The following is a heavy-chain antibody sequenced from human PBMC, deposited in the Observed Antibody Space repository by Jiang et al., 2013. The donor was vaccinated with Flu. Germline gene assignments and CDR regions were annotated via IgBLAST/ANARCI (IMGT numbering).Heavy chain of an antibody. V-gene: IGHV7-4-1*02. CDR3: AREGDCSSTSCTDYYYYGMDV. Sequence: QSGSELKKPGASVKVSCKASGYTFTSYAMNWVRQAPGQGLEWMGWINTNTGNPTYAQGFTGRFVFSLDTSVSTAYLQISSLKAEDTAVYYCAREGDCSSTSCTDYYYYGMDVWGQGTTVTVSS. D-gene: IGHD2-2*01. CDR1: GYTFTSYA. J-gene: IGHJ6*02. CDR2: INTNTGNP.